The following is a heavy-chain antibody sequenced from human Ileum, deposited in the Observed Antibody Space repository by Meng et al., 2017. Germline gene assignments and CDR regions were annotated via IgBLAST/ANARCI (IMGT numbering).Heavy chain of an antibody. CDR2: ISGSGDTT. CDR1: GFTFSFYA. V-gene: IGHV3-23*01. Sequence: GESLKISCAASGFTFSFYAMTWVRQAPGKGLEWVSAISGSGDTTYYADSVKGRFTISRDNSKNTLYLQMNGLRAEDTAIYYCARDSIEGYYDSSGYSYYYYYGMDVWGQGTTVTVSS. J-gene: IGHJ6*02. CDR3: ARDSIEGYYDSSGYSYYYYYGMDV. D-gene: IGHD3-22*01.